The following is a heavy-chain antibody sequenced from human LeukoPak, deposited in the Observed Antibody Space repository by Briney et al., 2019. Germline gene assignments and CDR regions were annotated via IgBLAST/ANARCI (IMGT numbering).Heavy chain of an antibody. CDR1: GGSISSYY. V-gene: IGHV4-59*01. D-gene: IGHD5-12*01. J-gene: IGHJ6*02. CDR2: IYDSGGT. Sequence: WETLSLTCTVSGGSISSYYWRWIRQPPGKGLEGIGYIYDSGGTNYNPSLKTRVTISVDTSKNQFSLKLSSVTAADAAVYYCARGGSGYDSFYYYGMDVWGQGTTVTVSS. CDR3: ARGGSGYDSFYYYGMDV.